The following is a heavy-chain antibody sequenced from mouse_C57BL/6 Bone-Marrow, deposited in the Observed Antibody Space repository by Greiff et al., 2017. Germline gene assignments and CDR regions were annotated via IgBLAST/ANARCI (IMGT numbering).Heavy chain of an antibody. J-gene: IGHJ4*01. CDR2: IYPGDGDT. Sequence: QVQLQQSRAELVKPGASVKISCKASGYAFSSYWMNWVKQRPGKGLEWIGQIYPGDGDTNYNGKFKGKATLTADKSSSTAYMQLSSLTSEDSAVYFCAREHDYGSSSRYAMDYWGQGTSVTVSS. CDR1: GYAFSSYW. D-gene: IGHD1-1*01. V-gene: IGHV1-80*01. CDR3: AREHDYGSSSRYAMDY.